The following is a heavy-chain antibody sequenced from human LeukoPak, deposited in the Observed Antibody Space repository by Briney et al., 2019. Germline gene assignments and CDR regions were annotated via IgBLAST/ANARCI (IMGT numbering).Heavy chain of an antibody. D-gene: IGHD5-12*01. CDR1: GGSISNNNW. CDR3: ARVFGGYDGALAF. J-gene: IGHJ4*02. Sequence: KPSGTLSLTCAVSGGSISNNNWWRWVRQTSGKELEWIGEIYHSGSTTNYNPSLKSRVTMSVDKSKNQFSLKLTSVTAADTAVYYCARVFGGYDGALAFWGQGTLVTVSS. V-gene: IGHV4-4*02. CDR2: IYHSGSTT.